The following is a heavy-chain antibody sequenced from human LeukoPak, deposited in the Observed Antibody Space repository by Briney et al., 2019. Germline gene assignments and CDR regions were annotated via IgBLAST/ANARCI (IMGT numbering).Heavy chain of an antibody. V-gene: IGHV4-59*01. CDR1: GGSIRGYY. Sequence: PSETLSLTCSVSGGSIRGYYWSWVRQPPGKGLEWIGYIYYSGSTSYSPSLRSRVTISVDTSKNQFSLKLTSVTAADTAVYYCARTTPNWSDLRPYYSDYWGQGTLVTVSS. J-gene: IGHJ4*02. CDR3: ARTTPNWSDLRPYYSDY. D-gene: IGHD3-3*01. CDR2: IYYSGST.